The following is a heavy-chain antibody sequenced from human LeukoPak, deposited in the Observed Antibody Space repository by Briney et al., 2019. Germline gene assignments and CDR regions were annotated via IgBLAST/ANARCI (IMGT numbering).Heavy chain of an antibody. CDR3: ARGTASNYYDYVWGSYRYLVY. D-gene: IGHD3-16*02. CDR1: GGSFSGYY. CDR2: INHSGST. V-gene: IGHV4-34*01. J-gene: IGHJ4*02. Sequence: SETLSLTCAVYGGSFSGYYWSWIRQPPGKGLEWIGEINHSGSTNYNLSLKSRVTISVDTSKNQFSLKLSSVTAADTAVYYCARGTASNYYDYVWGSYRYLVYWGQGTLVTVSS.